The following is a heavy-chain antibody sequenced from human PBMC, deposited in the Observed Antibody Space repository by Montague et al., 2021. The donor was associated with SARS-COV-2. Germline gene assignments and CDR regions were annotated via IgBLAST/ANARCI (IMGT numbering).Heavy chain of an antibody. CDR1: GGSFSGYY. D-gene: IGHD4-17*01. Sequence: SETLSLTCAVYGGSFSGYYWSWIRQPPGKGLEWIGEINHSGSTNYGPSLKSRVTISVDTSKNQFSLELSSVTAADTAVYYCARALPVTTFFYSYYGMDVWGQGTTVTVSS. CDR2: INHSGST. V-gene: IGHV4-34*01. J-gene: IGHJ6*02. CDR3: ARALPVTTFFYSYYGMDV.